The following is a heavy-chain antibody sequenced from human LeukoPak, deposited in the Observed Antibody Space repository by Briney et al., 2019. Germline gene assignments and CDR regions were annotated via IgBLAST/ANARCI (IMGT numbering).Heavy chain of an antibody. CDR1: LFTVSGHY. Sequence: GGSLRLSCAVSLFTVSGHYMSWVRQAPGRGLEWVSVMYSGGSTYYADSVKGQFTISRDNSKNTLYLQMHSLRAEDTAVYYCARSNYYDSRRFDSWGQGTLVTVSS. V-gene: IGHV3-53*01. J-gene: IGHJ4*02. D-gene: IGHD3-22*01. CDR2: MYSGGST. CDR3: ARSNYYDSRRFDS.